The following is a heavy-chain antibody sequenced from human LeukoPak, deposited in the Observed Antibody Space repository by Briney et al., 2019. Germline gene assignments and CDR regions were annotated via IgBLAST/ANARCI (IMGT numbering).Heavy chain of an antibody. CDR3: ARSSSQQWLVPYYYYYYMDV. CDR2: IFHSGST. V-gene: IGHV4-38-2*02. J-gene: IGHJ6*03. D-gene: IGHD6-19*01. Sequence: SETLSLTCTVSAYSISSGYYWGWIRQPPGKGLEWIGSIFHSGSTYYNPSLKSRVTISVDTSKNQFSLKLSSVTAADTAVYYCARSSSQQWLVPYYYYYYMDVWGKGTTVTVSS. CDR1: AYSISSGYY.